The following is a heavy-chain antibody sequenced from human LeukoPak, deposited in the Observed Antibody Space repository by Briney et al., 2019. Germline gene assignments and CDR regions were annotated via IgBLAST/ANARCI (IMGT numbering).Heavy chain of an antibody. Sequence: PGGSLRLSCAASGFTFDDYAMHWVRQAPGKGLEWVSGISWNSGSIGYAASVRGRFTISRDNAKNSLYLQMNSLRAEDTAVYYCARDRGSVGFDYWGQGTLVTVSS. CDR3: ARDRGSVGFDY. J-gene: IGHJ4*02. D-gene: IGHD3-16*01. V-gene: IGHV3-9*01. CDR2: ISWNSGSI. CDR1: GFTFDDYA.